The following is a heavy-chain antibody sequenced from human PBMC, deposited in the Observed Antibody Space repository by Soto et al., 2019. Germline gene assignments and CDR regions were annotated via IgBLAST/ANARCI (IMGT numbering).Heavy chain of an antibody. V-gene: IGHV4-30-4*08. CDR2: IYYNGNT. J-gene: IGHJ6*02. D-gene: IGHD4-17*01. Sequence: SETLSLTCSVSGGSISNDYYYWTWIRQPPGKGLEWIGHIYYNGNTYYNPSLKSRLTMSLDTSQNQFSLHLTSVIAADSASYFCARATTVTSSFFYYGLDVWGQGTTVTVSS. CDR3: ARATTVTSSFFYYGLDV. CDR1: GGSISNDYYY.